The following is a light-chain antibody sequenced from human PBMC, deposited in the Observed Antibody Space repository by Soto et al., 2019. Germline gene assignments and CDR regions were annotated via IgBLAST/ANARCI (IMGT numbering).Light chain of an antibody. V-gene: IGKV3-20*01. CDR3: QHYGDSPPFT. Sequence: EIVLTQSPGILSLSPGERATLSCRTSQSISSSHLVWYQQKPGQAPRLLIFGASRRATGIPDRFSASGSGTDFTLTISRLESEDFAAYYCQHYGDSPPFTFGPGTRVDIK. CDR1: QSISSSH. J-gene: IGKJ3*01. CDR2: GAS.